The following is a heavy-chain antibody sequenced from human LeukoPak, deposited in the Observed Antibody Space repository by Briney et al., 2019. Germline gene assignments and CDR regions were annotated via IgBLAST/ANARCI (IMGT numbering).Heavy chain of an antibody. Sequence: ASVKVSCKASGGTFSSYAISWVRQAPGQGLEWMGGIIPIFGTANYAQKFQGRVTITADESTSIAYMELSSLRSEDTAVYYCASDTTGSATRRPNYGMDVWGQGTTVTVSS. CDR2: IIPIFGTA. D-gene: IGHD4-17*01. V-gene: IGHV1-69*13. CDR3: ASDTTGSATRRPNYGMDV. CDR1: GGTFSSYA. J-gene: IGHJ6*02.